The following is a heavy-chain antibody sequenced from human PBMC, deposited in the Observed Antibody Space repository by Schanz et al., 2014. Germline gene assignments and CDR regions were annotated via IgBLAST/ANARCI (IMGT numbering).Heavy chain of an antibody. D-gene: IGHD3-10*01. CDR3: AKDFFIGVARGVIISHDAIDI. V-gene: IGHV3-23*01. J-gene: IGHJ3*02. CDR1: GFTFRVFA. CDR2: LTEGGGGT. Sequence: VQLLESGGGLVQPGGSLRLSCAASGFTFRVFAMNWVRQAPGKGLEWVSGLTEGGGGTYYTDAVKGRFTISRDNSNNTVFLQMNSLRAEDTAVYYCAKDFFIGVARGVIISHDAIDIWGQGTKVTVSS.